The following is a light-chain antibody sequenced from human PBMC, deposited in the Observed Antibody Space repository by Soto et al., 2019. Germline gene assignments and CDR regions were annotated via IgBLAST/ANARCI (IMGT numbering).Light chain of an antibody. CDR1: QSISDT. CDR2: DIS. CDR3: QQYKSFPWT. Sequence: EIVMTQSPSTLSVSTGGRATLSCRASQSISDTLAWYQQKPGQAPRLLIYDISTRATGIPTRFSGSGSGTEFTLTISSLQPDDLGIYYCQQYKSFPWTFGQGTKVDIK. V-gene: IGKV3D-15*01. J-gene: IGKJ1*01.